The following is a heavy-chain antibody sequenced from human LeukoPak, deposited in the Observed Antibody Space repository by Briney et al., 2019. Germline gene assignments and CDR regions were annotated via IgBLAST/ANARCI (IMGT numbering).Heavy chain of an antibody. Sequence: ASVKVSCKASGYTFTGYYMHWVRQAPGQRLEWMGWINAGNGNTKYSQKFQGRVTITRDTSASTAYMELSSLRSEDTAVYYCARGRDIVVVVAAKRGYFDYWGQGTLVTVSS. CDR3: ARGRDIVVVVAAKRGYFDY. CDR1: GYTFTGYY. J-gene: IGHJ4*02. CDR2: INAGNGNT. V-gene: IGHV1-3*01. D-gene: IGHD2-15*01.